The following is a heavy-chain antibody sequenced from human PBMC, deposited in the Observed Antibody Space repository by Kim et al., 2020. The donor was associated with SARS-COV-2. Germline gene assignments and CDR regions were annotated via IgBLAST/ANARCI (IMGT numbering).Heavy chain of an antibody. Sequence: SLKSRVTISVDTSKNQFSLKLSSVTAADTAVYYCARGGRLRILGYYGMDVWGQGTTVTVSS. D-gene: IGHD5-12*01. CDR3: ARGGRLRILGYYGMDV. V-gene: IGHV4-31*02. J-gene: IGHJ6*02.